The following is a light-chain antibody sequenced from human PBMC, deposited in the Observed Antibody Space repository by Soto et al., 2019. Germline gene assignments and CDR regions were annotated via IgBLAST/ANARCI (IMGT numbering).Light chain of an antibody. Sequence: QSALTQPASVSGSPGQSISISCTGSSSDVGAYNYVAWYQQKPGKAPKLLIYEVDNRPSGISHRFSGSKSGNTASLTISGLQTEDEADYYCCSFTTSSTYVFGSGTQLTVL. CDR1: SSDVGAYNY. CDR3: CSFTTSSTYV. V-gene: IGLV2-14*01. J-gene: IGLJ7*01. CDR2: EVD.